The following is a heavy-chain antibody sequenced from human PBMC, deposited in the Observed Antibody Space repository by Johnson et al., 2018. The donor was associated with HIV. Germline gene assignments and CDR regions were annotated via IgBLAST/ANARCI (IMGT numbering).Heavy chain of an antibody. V-gene: IGHV3-20*04. CDR3: ARDWGRFGQLGGDAFDI. CDR1: GFTFDDYG. D-gene: IGHD3-16*01. CDR2: INWNGGST. J-gene: IGHJ3*02. Sequence: EVQLVESGGGVVRPGGSLRLSCAASGFTFDDYGMSWVRQVPGKGLEWVASINWNGGSTGYEDSVKGRFTISRDNAKNSLYLQMNSLRAEDTALYYCARDWGRFGQLGGDAFDIWGQGTMVTVSS.